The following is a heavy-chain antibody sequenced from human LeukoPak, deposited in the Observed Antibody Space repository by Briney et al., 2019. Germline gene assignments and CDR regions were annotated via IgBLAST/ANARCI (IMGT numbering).Heavy chain of an antibody. CDR1: GFTFRSYN. CDR2: ITGGSTTI. J-gene: IGHJ4*02. D-gene: IGHD4-17*01. Sequence: GGSLRLSCAASGFTFRSYNMNWVRQAPGKGLEWVSYITGGSTTIYYADSVKGRFTISRDNAKNSLYLQMNSLRAEDTAVYYCARDYSTVTTFFDYWGQGTLVTVSS. CDR3: ARDYSTVTTFFDY. V-gene: IGHV3-48*01.